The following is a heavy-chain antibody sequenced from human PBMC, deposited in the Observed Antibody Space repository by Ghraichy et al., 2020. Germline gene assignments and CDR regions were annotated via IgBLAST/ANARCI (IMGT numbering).Heavy chain of an antibody. CDR3: ARDPAAGPLSFDY. V-gene: IGHV1-69*05. Sequence: SVKVSCKASGGTFSSYAISWVRQAPGQGLEWMGGIIPIFGTANYAQKFQGRVTITTDESTSTAYMELSSLRSEDTAVYYCARDPAAGPLSFDYWGQGTLVTVPS. D-gene: IGHD6-13*01. CDR1: GGTFSSYA. CDR2: IIPIFGTA. J-gene: IGHJ4*02.